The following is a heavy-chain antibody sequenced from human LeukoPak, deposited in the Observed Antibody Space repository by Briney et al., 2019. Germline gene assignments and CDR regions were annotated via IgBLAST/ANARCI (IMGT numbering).Heavy chain of an antibody. CDR3: AKDRGYDFWSGYYYYMDV. CDR1: GFTFSNYA. D-gene: IGHD3-3*01. CDR2: ISGSGASP. Sequence: PGGSLRLSCAASGFTFSNYAMSWVRQAPGKGLEWVSGISGSGASPYYADSVKGRFTISRDRSKNTLYLQMSSLRGEDTAAYFCAKDRGYDFWSGYYYYMDVWGKGTTVTVSS. J-gene: IGHJ6*03. V-gene: IGHV3-23*01.